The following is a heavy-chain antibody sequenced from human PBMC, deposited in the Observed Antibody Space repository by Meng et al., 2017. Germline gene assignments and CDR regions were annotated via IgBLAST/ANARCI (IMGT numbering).Heavy chain of an antibody. V-gene: IGHV4-61*01. Sequence: ESLKISCTVSGGSVSSGRYYWSWIRQPPGKGLEWIGYIYYSGGTNYNPSLKSRVTISVDTSKNQFSLKLSSVTAADTAVYYCARDPRGYDYVWGSYRYPADDAFDIWGQGTMVTVSS. J-gene: IGHJ3*02. CDR3: ARDPRGYDYVWGSYRYPADDAFDI. D-gene: IGHD3-16*02. CDR1: GGSVSSGRYY. CDR2: IYYSGGT.